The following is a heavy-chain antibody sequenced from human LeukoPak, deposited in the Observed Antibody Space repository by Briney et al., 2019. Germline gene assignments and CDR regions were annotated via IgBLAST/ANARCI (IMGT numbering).Heavy chain of an antibody. CDR3: ARETVWAAAGSGMGY. CDR1: GFTFSSYG. CDR2: IRFDGSNK. V-gene: IGHV3-30*02. J-gene: IGHJ4*02. Sequence: GGSLRLSCVASGFTFSSYGMDWVRQAPGKGLEWVAFIRFDGSNKHYAESVKGRFTISRDNSKNTLYLQMNNLRPEDTAVYYCARETVWAAAGSGMGYWGQGTLVTVSS. D-gene: IGHD6-13*01.